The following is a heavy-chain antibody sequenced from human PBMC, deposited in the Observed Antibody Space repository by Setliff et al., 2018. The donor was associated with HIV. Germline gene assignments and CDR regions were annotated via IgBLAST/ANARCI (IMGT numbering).Heavy chain of an antibody. CDR1: GFTFSNYA. Sequence: GGSLRLSCAASGFTFSNYAMSWVSQAPGEGLEWVSAILSTGERTFYADSVKGRFTISRDNSKNTVYLQMNRLRAEDTAEYYCAKELSASGLGYFDSWGRGILVTVSS. D-gene: IGHD3-22*01. V-gene: IGHV3-23*01. J-gene: IGHJ4*02. CDR2: ILSTGERT. CDR3: AKELSASGLGYFDS.